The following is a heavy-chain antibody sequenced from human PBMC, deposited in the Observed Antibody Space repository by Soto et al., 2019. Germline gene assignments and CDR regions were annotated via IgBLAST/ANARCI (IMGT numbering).Heavy chain of an antibody. V-gene: IGHV3-7*01. CDR3: AREPFDYGDYAYDY. D-gene: IGHD4-17*01. Sequence: GGSLRLSCAASGFTFSSYWMSWVRQAPGKGLEWVANIKQDGSEKYYVDSVKGRFTISRDNAKNSLYLQMNSLRAEDTAVYYCAREPFDYGDYAYDYWGQGTLVTVSS. J-gene: IGHJ4*02. CDR2: IKQDGSEK. CDR1: GFTFSSYW.